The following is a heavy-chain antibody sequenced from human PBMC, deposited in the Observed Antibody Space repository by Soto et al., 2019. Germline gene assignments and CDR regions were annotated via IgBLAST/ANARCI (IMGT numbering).Heavy chain of an antibody. CDR1: GYPFTIYY. CDR2: VNPNDGGT. J-gene: IGHJ4*02. V-gene: IGHV1-46*01. D-gene: IGHD4-17*01. CDR3: ARDVNGFGDSHY. Sequence: QVQLVQSGAEVKNPGDSIKVSCKAFGYPFTIYYIHWVRQAPGQGLEWMGLVNPNDGGTKYAQRFHDRVTVTRDTSTSTVYLEMSSLRSEDTASYYCARDVNGFGDSHYGGQGTLVIVSS.